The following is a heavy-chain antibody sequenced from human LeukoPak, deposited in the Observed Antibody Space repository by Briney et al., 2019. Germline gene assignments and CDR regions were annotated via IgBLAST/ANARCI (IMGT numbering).Heavy chain of an antibody. J-gene: IGHJ6*03. CDR1: GYTFTGYY. V-gene: IGHV1-18*04. Sequence: ASVKVSCKASGYTFTGYYMHWVRQAPGQGLEWMGWISAYNGNTNYAQKLQGRVTMTIDTSTSTAYMELRSLRSDDTAVYYCARLDGSGSYYLNYYYYYYMDVWGKGTTVTISS. D-gene: IGHD3-10*01. CDR2: ISAYNGNT. CDR3: ARLDGSGSYYLNYYYYYYMDV.